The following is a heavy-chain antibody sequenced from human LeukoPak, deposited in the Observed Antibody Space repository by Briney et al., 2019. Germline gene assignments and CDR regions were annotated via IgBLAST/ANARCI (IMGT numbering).Heavy chain of an antibody. J-gene: IGHJ4*02. CDR3: ARDRASSGSYYPTGDY. Sequence: GASVKVSCKASGYTFTSYGISWVRQAPGQGLEWMGWISAYNGNTNYAQKLQGRVTMTTDTSTSTAYMELRSLRSDDTAVYYCARDRASSGSYYPTGDYWGQGTLVTVSS. V-gene: IGHV1-18*01. D-gene: IGHD3-10*01. CDR1: GYTFTSYG. CDR2: ISAYNGNT.